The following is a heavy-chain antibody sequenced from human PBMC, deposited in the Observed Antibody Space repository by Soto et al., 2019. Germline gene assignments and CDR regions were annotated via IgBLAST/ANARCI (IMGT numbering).Heavy chain of an antibody. Sequence: SVKVSCKASGGTFSSYAISWLRQAPGQGLEWMGGIIPIFGTANYAQKFQGRVTITADESTSTAYMELSSLRSEDTAVYYCARIVDCSGGSCYGPQFDYWGQGTLVTVSS. V-gene: IGHV1-69*13. J-gene: IGHJ4*02. CDR3: ARIVDCSGGSCYGPQFDY. CDR2: IIPIFGTA. D-gene: IGHD2-15*01. CDR1: GGTFSSYA.